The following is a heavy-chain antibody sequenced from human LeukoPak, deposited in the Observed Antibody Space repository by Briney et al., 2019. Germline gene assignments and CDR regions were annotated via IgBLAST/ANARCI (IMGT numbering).Heavy chain of an antibody. CDR2: MNPNSGNT. J-gene: IGHJ6*03. V-gene: IGHV1-8*03. CDR1: GYTFTSYD. CDR3: ARVSRFLEWSGYYYYMDV. Sequence: ASVKVSCKASGYTFTSYDINWLRQATGQGLEWMGWMNPNSGNTGYAQKFQGRVTITRNTSISTAYMELSSLRSEDTAVYYCARVSRFLEWSGYYYYMDVWGKGTTVTVSS. D-gene: IGHD3-3*01.